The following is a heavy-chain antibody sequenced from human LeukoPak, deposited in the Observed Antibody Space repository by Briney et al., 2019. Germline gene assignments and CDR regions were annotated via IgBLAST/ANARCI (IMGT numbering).Heavy chain of an antibody. CDR2: ISAYNGNT. CDR1: GYTFTSYG. V-gene: IGHV1-18*01. D-gene: IGHD6-19*01. CDR3: ARDRQNSGWPPSDDY. J-gene: IGHJ4*02. Sequence: ASVKVSCKASGYTFTSYGISWVRQAPGQGLEWMGWISAYNGNTNYAQKLQGRVTMTTDTSTSTAYMELRSLRSDDTAVYYCARDRQNSGWPPSDDYWGQGTLVTVSS.